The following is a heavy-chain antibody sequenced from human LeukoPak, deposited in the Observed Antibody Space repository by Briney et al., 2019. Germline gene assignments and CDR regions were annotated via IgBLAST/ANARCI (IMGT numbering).Heavy chain of an antibody. Sequence: ASVKVSCKASGYTFTTYGITWVRQAPGQGLEWMGWISTYNGKTNYAQKFQGRVTMTTDTSTSTADMELRSLRSDDTAVYYCARGQANRLVWFGELLSNINPFDYWGQGSLVTVSS. J-gene: IGHJ4*02. CDR1: GYTFTTYG. V-gene: IGHV1-18*01. CDR2: ISTYNGKT. D-gene: IGHD3-10*01. CDR3: ARGQANRLVWFGELLSNINPFDY.